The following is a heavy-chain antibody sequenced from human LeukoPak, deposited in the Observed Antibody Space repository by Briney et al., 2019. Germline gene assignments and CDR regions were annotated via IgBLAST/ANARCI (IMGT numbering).Heavy chain of an antibody. V-gene: IGHV4-38-2*01. CDR3: ARSPPVFGVVIEYYFDY. Sequence: SETLSLTCAVSGYSISSGYYWGWIRQPPGKGLEWIGSIYHSGSTYYNPSLKSRVTISVDTSKNQFSLKLSSVTAADTAVYYRARSPPVFGVVIEYYFDYWGQGTLVTVSS. J-gene: IGHJ4*02. CDR2: IYHSGST. CDR1: GYSISSGYY. D-gene: IGHD3-3*01.